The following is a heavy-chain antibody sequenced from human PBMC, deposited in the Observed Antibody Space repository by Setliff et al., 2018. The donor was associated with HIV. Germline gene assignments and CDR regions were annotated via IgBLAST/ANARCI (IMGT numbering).Heavy chain of an antibody. CDR1: GFIFDSYT. J-gene: IGHJ3*02. CDR3: ARDLTTIVTRKVFDI. CDR2: ISYDGSYT. V-gene: IGHV3-30*04. Sequence: PGGSLRLSCAASGFIFDSYTLHWVRQTPGKGLEWVAVISYDGSYTNYADSVKGRFTISRDNSRSTIYVQMNSLRAEDTAVYYCARDLTTIVTRKVFDIWGQGTKVTVS. D-gene: IGHD3-22*01.